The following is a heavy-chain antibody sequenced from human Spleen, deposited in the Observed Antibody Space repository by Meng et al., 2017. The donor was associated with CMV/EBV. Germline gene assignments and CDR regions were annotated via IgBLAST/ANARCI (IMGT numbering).Heavy chain of an antibody. J-gene: IGHJ5*02. D-gene: IGHD6-13*01. CDR2: TYYRSKWYN. CDR1: WASVASTSPA. Sequence: QLQLQHSGPALVTPSQTLSLTFANSWASVASTSPALNLIWQSPSIGLELLGRTYYRSKWYNDYAVSVKSRITINPDTSNNQFLLQLNSVTPEDTAVYYCARSGGIAASGWFDPWGQGTLVTVSS. V-gene: IGHV6-1*01. CDR3: ARSGGIAASGWFDP.